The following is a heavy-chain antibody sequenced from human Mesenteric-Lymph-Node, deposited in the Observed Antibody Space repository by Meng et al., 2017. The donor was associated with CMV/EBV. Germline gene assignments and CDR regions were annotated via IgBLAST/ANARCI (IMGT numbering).Heavy chain of an antibody. Sequence: GESLKISCVGSGFMFNEYWMHWVRQAPGKGLEWVAVISYDGRNKHYADSVKGRFTISRDNSKNTLYLQMNSLRADDTAVYYCARTYSSSSLDYYYYGMDVWGQGTTVTVSS. V-gene: IGHV3-30*03. D-gene: IGHD6-6*01. CDR1: GFMFNEYW. J-gene: IGHJ6*02. CDR3: ARTYSSSSLDYYYYGMDV. CDR2: ISYDGRNK.